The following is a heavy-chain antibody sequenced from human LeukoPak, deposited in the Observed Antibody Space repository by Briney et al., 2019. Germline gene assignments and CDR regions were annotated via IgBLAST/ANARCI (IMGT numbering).Heavy chain of an antibody. CDR2: IRSKTYGGTT. J-gene: IGHJ4*02. Sequence: GGSLRLSCTASGFGFGDYAMSWVHQAPGKGLEWVGFIRSKTYGGTTEYAAAVKGRFTISRDDSKSVAYLQMNSLKIEDTAVYYCTRGPRSSWYFDYWGQGTLVTVSS. D-gene: IGHD6-13*01. V-gene: IGHV3-49*04. CDR1: GFGFGDYA. CDR3: TRGPRSSWYFDY.